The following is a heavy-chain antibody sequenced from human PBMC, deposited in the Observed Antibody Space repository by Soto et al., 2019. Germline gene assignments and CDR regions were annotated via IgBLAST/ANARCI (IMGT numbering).Heavy chain of an antibody. J-gene: IGHJ5*02. V-gene: IGHV4-4*02. D-gene: IGHD6-13*01. CDR1: GGSISSSNW. Sequence: SETLSLTCADSGGSISSSNWWSWVRQPAGKGLEWIGEIYHSGSTNYNPSLKSRVTISVDKSKNQFSLKLSSVTAADTAVYYCARVSSSSWYGGWFDPWGQGTLVTVSS. CDR3: ARVSSSSWYGGWFDP. CDR2: IYHSGST.